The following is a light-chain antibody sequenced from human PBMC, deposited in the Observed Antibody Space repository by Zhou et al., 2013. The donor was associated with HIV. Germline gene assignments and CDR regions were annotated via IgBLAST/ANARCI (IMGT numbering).Light chain of an antibody. J-gene: IGKJ2*01. V-gene: IGKV3-15*01. Sequence: EIVLTQSPGTLSLSPGERATLSCRASQSVSSSYLAWYQQKPGQAPRLLIYGASSRATGIPARFSGSGSGTEFTLTISSLQSEDFAVYYCQQHNDWPHTFGQGTKLEIK. CDR1: QSVSSSY. CDR2: GAS. CDR3: QQHNDWPHT.